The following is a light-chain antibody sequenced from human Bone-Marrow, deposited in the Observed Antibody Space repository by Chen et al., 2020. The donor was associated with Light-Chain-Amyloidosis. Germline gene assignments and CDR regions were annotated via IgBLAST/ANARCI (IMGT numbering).Light chain of an antibody. J-gene: IGKJ2*01. V-gene: IGKV3-11*01. CDR2: DAT. CDR1: QSVGAY. Sequence: EVVLSQSPATLSVSPGERATLSCRASQSVGAYLAWYQHKPGLAPRLLIYDATDMATGIPARFSGSGSGTDFTLTISSLEPEDFATYFCQQRSSWPPTFGLGTKLEIK. CDR3: QQRSSWPPT.